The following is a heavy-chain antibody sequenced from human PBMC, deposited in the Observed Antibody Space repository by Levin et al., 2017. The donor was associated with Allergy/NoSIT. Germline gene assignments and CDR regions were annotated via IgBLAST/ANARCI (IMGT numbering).Heavy chain of an antibody. D-gene: IGHD6-19*01. J-gene: IGHJ4*02. Sequence: LSGGSLRLSCAASGFTFSSYWMTWVRQAPGKGLESVANIKQDGREKNYVDSAKGRFTISRDNAKNSLFLQMNSLRAEDTALYYCVAYSNGWYWAHWGQGTLVIVSS. CDR3: VAYSNGWYWAH. CDR1: GFTFSSYW. V-gene: IGHV3-7*02. CDR2: IKQDGREK.